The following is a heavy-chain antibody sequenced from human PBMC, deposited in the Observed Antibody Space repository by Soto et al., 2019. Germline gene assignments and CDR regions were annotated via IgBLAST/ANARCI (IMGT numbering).Heavy chain of an antibody. V-gene: IGHV3-21*01. J-gene: IGHJ4*02. CDR3: ARIMTTVVTADY. Sequence: GGSLRLSCAASGFTFSSYSMNWVRQAPGKGLEWVSSISSSSSYIYYADSVKGRFTISRDNAKNSLYLQMNSLRAEDTALYYGARIMTTVVTADYWGQGTLVTVSS. D-gene: IGHD4-17*01. CDR1: GFTFSSYS. CDR2: ISSSSSYI.